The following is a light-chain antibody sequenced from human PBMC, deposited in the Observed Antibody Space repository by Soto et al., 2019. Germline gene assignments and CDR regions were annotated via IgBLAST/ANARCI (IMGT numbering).Light chain of an antibody. Sequence: QSVLNQPASVSGSPGQSITISCTGTSSDVGGYNYVSWYQQHPGKAPKLMIYEVSNRPSGVSNRFSGSKSGNTASLTVSGLQAADEADYFCSSFAGNNNLVFGGGTKVTVL. CDR2: EVS. CDR1: SSDVGGYNY. CDR3: SSFAGNNNLV. J-gene: IGLJ3*02. V-gene: IGLV2-14*01.